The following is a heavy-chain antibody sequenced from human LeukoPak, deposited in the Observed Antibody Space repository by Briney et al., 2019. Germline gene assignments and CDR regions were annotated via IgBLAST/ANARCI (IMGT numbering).Heavy chain of an antibody. V-gene: IGHV4-34*01. CDR2: INHSGST. CDR3: ARGQGGGGYYPHANFDP. CDR1: GGSFSGYY. J-gene: IGHJ5*02. D-gene: IGHD3-22*01. Sequence: SEILSLTSAVYGGSFSGYYWSWIRQPPGKGLEWIGEINHSGSTNYNPSLKSRVTISVDTSKNQFSLKLSSVTAADTAVYYCARGQGGGGYYPHANFDPWGQGTLVTVSS.